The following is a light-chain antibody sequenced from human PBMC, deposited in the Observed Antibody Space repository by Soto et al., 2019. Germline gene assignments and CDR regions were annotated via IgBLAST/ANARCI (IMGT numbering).Light chain of an antibody. CDR1: QSVGSD. V-gene: IGKV3D-15*01. J-gene: IGKJ2*01. Sequence: EVVLTQSPTTLSLSPGARVTLSCRASQSVGSDLAWYQQTPGQTPRLLIYDTSNRATGIPARFSGSGSGTEFTLTINSLQSEDYAVYFCQQYNNWPYTFGQGTKVDIK. CDR3: QQYNNWPYT. CDR2: DTS.